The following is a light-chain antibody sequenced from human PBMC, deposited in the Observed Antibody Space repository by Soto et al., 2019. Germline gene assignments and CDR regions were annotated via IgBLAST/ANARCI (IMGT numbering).Light chain of an antibody. V-gene: IGLV2-14*01. CDR1: SSDVGGYNY. J-gene: IGLJ1*01. Sequence: QSVLTQPASVSGSPGQSITISCTGTSSDVGGYNYVSWYQQHPGKAPKLMIYEVSNRPSGVSNRFSGSKSGNTASLTISGLQAEDEADYYCSSYTSSSTDAFGTGTKLTVL. CDR3: SSYTSSSTDA. CDR2: EVS.